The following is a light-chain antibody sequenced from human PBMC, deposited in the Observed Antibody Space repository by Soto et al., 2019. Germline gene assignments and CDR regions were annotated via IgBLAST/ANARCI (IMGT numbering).Light chain of an antibody. V-gene: IGLV2-8*02. Sequence: HSERNRVAYASRSPGPSVTITKTVTSSDIRAYIYVSWYQQHPGKDPKLMIAEVSRRPSGVPERFSGSKSGNTASLTVSGLQADDEAHYYCSSDAGSNNFVFATGTKVTVL. J-gene: IGLJ1*01. CDR1: SSDIRAYIY. CDR2: EVS. CDR3: SSDAGSNNFV.